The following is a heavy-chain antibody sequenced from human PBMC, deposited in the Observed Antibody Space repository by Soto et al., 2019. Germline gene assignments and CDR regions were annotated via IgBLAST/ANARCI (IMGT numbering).Heavy chain of an antibody. D-gene: IGHD6-19*01. J-gene: IGHJ6*02. V-gene: IGHV6-1*01. CDR3: ARLAPASSIAVAGGHYYGMDV. CDR1: GDSVSSNSAA. CDR2: TYYRSKWYN. Sequence: SQTLSLTCAISGDSVSSNSAAWNWIRQSPSRGLEWLGRTYYRSKWYNDYAVSVKSRITINPDTSKNQFSLQLNSVTPEDTAVYYCARLAPASSIAVAGGHYYGMDVWGQGTTVTVSS.